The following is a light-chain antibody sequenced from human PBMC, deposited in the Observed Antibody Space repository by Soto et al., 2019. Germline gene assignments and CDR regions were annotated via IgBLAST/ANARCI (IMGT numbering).Light chain of an antibody. CDR1: QSVSNN. J-gene: IGKJ2*01. Sequence: EIVMTQSPATLSVSPGERATLSCRASQSVSNNLAWYQQKPGQAPRLLIYGASTRATGIPARFSGSGSGTDFTLTISSLQSEDFAVYYCQHYNNWPRYTFGQGTKLEIK. CDR3: QHYNNWPRYT. CDR2: GAS. V-gene: IGKV3-15*01.